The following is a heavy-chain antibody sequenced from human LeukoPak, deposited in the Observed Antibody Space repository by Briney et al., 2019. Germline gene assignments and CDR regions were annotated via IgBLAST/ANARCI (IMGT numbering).Heavy chain of an antibody. CDR1: GGSIGSYF. Sequence: SETLSLTCTVSGGSIGSYFWTWIRQPAGKGLEWIGRIYSSGSTNYNPSHKSRLTMSIDTSKSQFSLNLTSVTAADTAVYYCAREYNSSRYFDSWGQGTLVTVSS. CDR3: AREYNSSRYFDS. V-gene: IGHV4-4*07. D-gene: IGHD6-13*01. J-gene: IGHJ4*02. CDR2: IYSSGST.